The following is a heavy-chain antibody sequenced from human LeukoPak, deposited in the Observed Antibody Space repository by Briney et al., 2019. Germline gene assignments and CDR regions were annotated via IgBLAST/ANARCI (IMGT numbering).Heavy chain of an antibody. V-gene: IGHV3-30*02. CDR3: AKSAVRGLPVLGN. Sequence: GGSLRLSCAASGFSFSNAWMIWVRQAPGKGLEWVAFIRYDGSNKFYADSVKGRFTISRDNSKNTLYLQMNSLRAEDTAVYYCAKSAVRGLPVLGNWGQGTLVTVSS. J-gene: IGHJ4*02. CDR1: GFSFSNAW. D-gene: IGHD2-21*02. CDR2: IRYDGSNK.